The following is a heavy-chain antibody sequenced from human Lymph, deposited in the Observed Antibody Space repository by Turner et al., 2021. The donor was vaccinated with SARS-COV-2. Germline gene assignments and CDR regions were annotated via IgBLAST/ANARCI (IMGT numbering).Heavy chain of an antibody. Sequence: QVQLQESGPGLVRPSETLSLTCHVSGGSISSYYWSWIRQPPGKGLEWIGYIHYSGSTNYNLSLKSRVTISVDTSKNQFSLKLSSVTAADTAVYYCARHGFSGWYGGGMDVWGQGTTVTVSS. V-gene: IGHV4-59*08. J-gene: IGHJ6*02. CDR1: GGSISSYY. D-gene: IGHD6-19*01. CDR2: IHYSGST. CDR3: ARHGFSGWYGGGMDV.